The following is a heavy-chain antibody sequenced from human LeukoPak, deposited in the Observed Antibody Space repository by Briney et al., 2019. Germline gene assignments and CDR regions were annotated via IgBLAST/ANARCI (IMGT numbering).Heavy chain of an antibody. CDR1: GYTFTGYY. CDR3: AISRQWLADDASDI. CDR2: INPNSGGT. D-gene: IGHD6-19*01. Sequence: ASVKVSCKASGYTFTGYYMHWVRQAPGQGLEWMGRINPNSGGTNYAQKFQGRVTMTRDTSISTAYMELSRLGSDDTAVYYCAISRQWLADDASDIWGQGTMVTVSS. V-gene: IGHV1-2*06. J-gene: IGHJ3*02.